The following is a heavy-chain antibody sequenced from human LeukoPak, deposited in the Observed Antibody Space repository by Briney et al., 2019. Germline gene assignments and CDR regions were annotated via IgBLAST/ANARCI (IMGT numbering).Heavy chain of an antibody. D-gene: IGHD2-21*02. Sequence: GGSLRLSCAASGFTFSSYAMSWVRQAPGKGLDWVSPISDSGGGTHYADSVKGRFTISRDSSKNTEYLQMNSLRAEDTAVYYCAKDLRGYCGGDCYSAEYWGRGTLVTVSS. CDR2: ISDSGGGT. CDR3: AKDLRGYCGGDCYSAEY. J-gene: IGHJ4*02. CDR1: GFTFSSYA. V-gene: IGHV3-23*01.